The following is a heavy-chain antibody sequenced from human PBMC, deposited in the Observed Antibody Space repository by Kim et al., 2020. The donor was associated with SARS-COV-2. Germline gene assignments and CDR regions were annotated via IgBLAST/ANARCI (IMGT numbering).Heavy chain of an antibody. D-gene: IGHD5-12*01. Sequence: SETLSLTCIVSGGSISGSYWSWIRQSPAKGLEWIGYIHSSGTRTANYNPSLESRVAMSVDMSANQFSLKLNSVTAADTAVYFCAKTEVDINLGSYWFDPWGQGMLVSVSS. J-gene: IGHJ5*02. CDR3: AKTEVDINLGSYWFDP. CDR1: GGSISGSY. CDR2: IHSSGTRTA. V-gene: IGHV4-59*01.